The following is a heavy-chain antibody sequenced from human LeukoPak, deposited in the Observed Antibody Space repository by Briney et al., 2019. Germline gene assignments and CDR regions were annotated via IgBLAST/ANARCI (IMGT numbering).Heavy chain of an antibody. J-gene: IGHJ4*02. CDR2: INHSGST. D-gene: IGHD5-18*01. Sequence: PESPSHTPAVYRGSFRVYYSRWSSHPPQEGLGSIREINHSGSTNYNPSLKSRVTRSVDTSQNQFSLKPSSVTDADAAVYYGARRCGYSYGYEYCGQGNLVTVSS. CDR1: RGSFRVYY. CDR3: ARRCGYSYGYEY. V-gene: IGHV4-34*01.